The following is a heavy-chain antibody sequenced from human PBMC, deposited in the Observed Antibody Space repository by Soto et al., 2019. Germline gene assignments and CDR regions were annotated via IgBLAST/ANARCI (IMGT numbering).Heavy chain of an antibody. D-gene: IGHD6-13*01. CDR3: AGEYSSSWYVFDY. CDR1: GGTFSSYA. V-gene: IGHV1-69*13. Sequence: VASVKVSCKASGGTFSSYAISWVRQAPGQGLEWMGGIIPIFGTANYAQKFQGRVTITADESTSTAYMELSSLRSEDTAVYYCAGEYSSSWYVFDYWGQRTLVTVSS. J-gene: IGHJ4*02. CDR2: IIPIFGTA.